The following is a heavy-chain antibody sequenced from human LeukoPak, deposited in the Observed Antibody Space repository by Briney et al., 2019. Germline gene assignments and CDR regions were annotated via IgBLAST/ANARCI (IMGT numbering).Heavy chain of an antibody. D-gene: IGHD3-10*01. CDR1: GGSISSYY. CDR2: IYYSGST. CDR3: ASGYYGSGSYWHFDY. J-gene: IGHJ4*02. V-gene: IGHV4-59*01. Sequence: SETLSLTCTVSGGSISSYYWSWIRQPPGKGLEWIGYIYYSGSTNYNPSLKSRVTISVDTSKNQFSLKLSSVTAADTAVYYCASGYYGSGSYWHFDYWGQGTLATVSS.